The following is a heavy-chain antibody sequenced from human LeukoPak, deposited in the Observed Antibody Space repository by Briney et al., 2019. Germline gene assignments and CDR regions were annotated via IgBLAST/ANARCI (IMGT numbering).Heavy chain of an antibody. CDR1: GGSFSGYY. D-gene: IGHD3-3*01. V-gene: IGHV4-34*01. J-gene: IGHJ5*02. CDR3: ARGVHDFWSGYPWFDP. Sequence: SETLSLTCAVYGGSFSGYYWSWIRQPPGKGLEWIGEINHSGSTNYNPSLKSRVTISVDTSKNQFSLKLSSVTAADTAVYHCARGVHDFWSGYPWFDPWGQGTLVTVSS. CDR2: INHSGST.